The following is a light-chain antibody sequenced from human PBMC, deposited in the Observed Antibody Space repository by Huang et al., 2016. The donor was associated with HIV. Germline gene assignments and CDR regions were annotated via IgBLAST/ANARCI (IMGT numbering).Light chain of an antibody. J-gene: IGKJ1*01. Sequence: DIVMAQSPGSLAVSLGERATLTCMSSQSLFSTSTNEDYLALYQPRPGQPPKLLLFWASPREVGVPDRFSGSGSGTHFTLTSGNLWADDAAIYYCQQYYASPQTFGHGPRV. CDR2: WAS. V-gene: IGKV4-1*01. CDR3: QQYYASPQT. CDR1: QSLFSTSTNEDY.